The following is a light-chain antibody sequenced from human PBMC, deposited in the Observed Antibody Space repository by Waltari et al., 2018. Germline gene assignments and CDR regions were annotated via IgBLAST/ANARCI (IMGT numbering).Light chain of an antibody. CDR3: QRYNSYPIT. CDR2: EAT. Sequence: IQMTQSPSTLSASVGDRVTITCRASQSIGSWLAWYQQKPGKAPKLLLYEATSLESGVPARFSASGSGTEFTLTISSLQPDDFATYYCQRYNSYPITFGPGTKVDI. V-gene: IGKV1-5*03. J-gene: IGKJ3*01. CDR1: QSIGSW.